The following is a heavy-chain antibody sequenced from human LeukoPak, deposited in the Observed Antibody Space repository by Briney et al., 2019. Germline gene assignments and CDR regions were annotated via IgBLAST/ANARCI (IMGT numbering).Heavy chain of an antibody. Sequence: GGSLRLSCAASGFTLRSYTMNWVRQAPGKGLEWVSSIGISSNKIYYADSVKGRFIISRDNAKNSVYLQMNSLRAEDTAVYYCASGRRRLDSDYWGQGTLVTVSS. J-gene: IGHJ4*02. CDR1: GFTLRSYT. V-gene: IGHV3-21*01. D-gene: IGHD3-22*01. CDR2: IGISSNKI. CDR3: ASGRRRLDSDY.